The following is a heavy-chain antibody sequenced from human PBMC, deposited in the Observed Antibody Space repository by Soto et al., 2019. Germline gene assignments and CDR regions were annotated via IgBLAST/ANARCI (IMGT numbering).Heavy chain of an antibody. Sequence: XXTLSLPCTVSGGSISSYYWRWIRQPPGKGLEWIGYIYYSGSTNYNPSLKSRVTISVDTSKNSLYLQMNSLRAEDTAFYYCARAPGYYGDFFDYWGQGTLVTVSS. D-gene: IGHD4-17*01. V-gene: IGHV4-59*12. J-gene: IGHJ4*02. CDR3: ARAPGYYGDFFDY. CDR2: IYYSGST. CDR1: GGSISSYY.